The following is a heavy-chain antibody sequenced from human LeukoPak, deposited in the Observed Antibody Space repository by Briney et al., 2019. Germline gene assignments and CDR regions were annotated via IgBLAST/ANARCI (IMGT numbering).Heavy chain of an antibody. V-gene: IGHV5-51*01. CDR2: IYPGDSDT. J-gene: IGHJ5*02. D-gene: IGHD3-22*01. CDR1: GYSFTSYW. CDR3: ARRRYYYDSSGYRKAYNWFDP. Sequence: GESLKISCKGSGYSFTSYWIGWVRQMPGKGLEWMGIIYPGDSDTRYSPSFQGQVTISADKSISTAYLQWSSLKASDTAMYYCARRRYYYDSSGYRKAYNWFDPWGLGTLVTVSS.